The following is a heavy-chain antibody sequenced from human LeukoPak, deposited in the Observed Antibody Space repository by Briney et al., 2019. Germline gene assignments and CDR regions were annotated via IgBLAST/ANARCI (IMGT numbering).Heavy chain of an antibody. Sequence: PSETLSLTCAVYGGSFSGYYWVWIRQPPGKGLEWIGSIYRSGSTNYNPSLKSRVTISVDTSQNQFSLKVNSVTAADTAVYYCARGDCSSTICYSPMDVWGKGTTVTVSS. J-gene: IGHJ6*03. D-gene: IGHD2-2*01. CDR1: GGSFSGYY. CDR2: IYRSGST. CDR3: ARGDCSSTICYSPMDV. V-gene: IGHV4-34*01.